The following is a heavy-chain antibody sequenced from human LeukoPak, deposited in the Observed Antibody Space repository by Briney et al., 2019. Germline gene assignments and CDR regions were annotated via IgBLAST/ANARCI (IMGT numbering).Heavy chain of an antibody. CDR2: ISPIGSRT. J-gene: IGHJ4*02. CDR1: GFTFSSYD. Sequence: PGGSLRLSCAASGFTFSSYDMNWVRQAPGKGLEWVSAISPIGSRTYYADSVKGRFTISRDNSKNTLYLQMNSLRAGDTAIYYCAEASTVLKPIDSWGQGTLVTVSS. D-gene: IGHD1-14*01. CDR3: AEASTVLKPIDS. V-gene: IGHV3-23*01.